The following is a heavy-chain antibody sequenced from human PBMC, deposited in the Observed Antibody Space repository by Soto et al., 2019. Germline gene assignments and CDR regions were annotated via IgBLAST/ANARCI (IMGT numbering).Heavy chain of an antibody. J-gene: IGHJ4*02. D-gene: IGHD2-21*02. CDR1: GFTFSSYW. CDR2: INSDGSST. Sequence: AGGSLRLSCAASGFTFSSYWMHWVRQAPGKGLVWVSRINSDGSSTSYADSVKGRFTISRDNAKNTLYLQMNSLRAEDTAVYYCARERAYCGGDCSYYFDYWGQGTLVTVSS. V-gene: IGHV3-74*01. CDR3: ARERAYCGGDCSYYFDY.